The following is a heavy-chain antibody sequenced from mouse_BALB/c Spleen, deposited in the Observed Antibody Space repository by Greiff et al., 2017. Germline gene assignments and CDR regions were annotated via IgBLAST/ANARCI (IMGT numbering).Heavy chain of an antibody. D-gene: IGHD1-2*01. CDR1: GYTFTSYW. V-gene: IGHV1-7*01. Sequence: QVQLKESGAELAKPGASVKMSCKASGYTFTSYWMHWVKQRPGQGLEWIGYINPSTGYTEYNQKFKDKATLTADKSSSTAYMQLSSLTSEDSAVYYCANHYYGYAYWGQGTLVTVSA. CDR2: INPSTGYT. CDR3: ANHYYGYAY. J-gene: IGHJ3*01.